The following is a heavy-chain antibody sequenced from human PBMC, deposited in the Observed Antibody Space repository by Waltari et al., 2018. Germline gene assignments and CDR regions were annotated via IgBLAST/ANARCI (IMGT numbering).Heavy chain of an antibody. CDR3: AREPGYSSSWYKGRAEYFQH. CDR2: INHSGST. J-gene: IGHJ1*01. Sequence: QVQLQQWGAGLLKPSETLSLTCAVYGGSFSGYYWSWIRQPPGKGREWIGEINHSGSTNYNPSLKSRVTISVDTSKNQFSLKLSSVTAADTAVYYCAREPGYSSSWYKGRAEYFQHWGQGTLVTVSS. V-gene: IGHV4-34*01. D-gene: IGHD6-13*01. CDR1: GGSFSGYY.